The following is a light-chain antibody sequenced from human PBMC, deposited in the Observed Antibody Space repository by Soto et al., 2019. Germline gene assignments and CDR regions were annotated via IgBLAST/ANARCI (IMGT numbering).Light chain of an antibody. Sequence: DIQMTQSPSTLSASIGDRITISCRASQNIDTWLAWYQQRPGEAPKLLIYTASNLGNGVPSRFSGSGSGTAFTLTISSLQPEDFATYYCQQYSDSSRSFGQGTQVE. CDR3: QQYSDSSRS. V-gene: IGKV1-5*03. J-gene: IGKJ1*01. CDR2: TAS. CDR1: QNIDTW.